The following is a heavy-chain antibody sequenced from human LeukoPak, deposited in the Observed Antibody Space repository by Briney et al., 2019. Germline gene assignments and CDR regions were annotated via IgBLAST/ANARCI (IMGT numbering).Heavy chain of an antibody. Sequence: GGSLRLSCAASGFTFSSYSMNWVRQAPGKGLEWVSYISSSSSTIYYADSVKGRFTISRDNAKNSLYLQMNSLRAEDTAVYYCAREGDGYNSDGGFDYWGQGTLVTVSS. D-gene: IGHD5-24*01. V-gene: IGHV3-48*04. CDR2: ISSSSSTI. CDR3: AREGDGYNSDGGFDY. J-gene: IGHJ4*02. CDR1: GFTFSSYS.